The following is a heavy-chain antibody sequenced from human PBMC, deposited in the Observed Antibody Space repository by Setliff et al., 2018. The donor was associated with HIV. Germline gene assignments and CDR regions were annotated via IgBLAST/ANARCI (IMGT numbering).Heavy chain of an antibody. V-gene: IGHV4-38-2*01. J-gene: IGHJ3*02. CDR1: LLHQQRLL. D-gene: IGHD2-21*01. CDR2: IYHSGST. Sequence: PSGPCPHLRCLWLLHQQRLLLGWIRQPPGKGLEWIGNIYHSGSTFYNPSLKSRVTTSVDTSKNQFSLKLRSVTAADTAVYYCARGYGHIVEVIASDAFDIWGQGTMVTVSS. CDR3: ARGYGHIVEVIASDAFDI.